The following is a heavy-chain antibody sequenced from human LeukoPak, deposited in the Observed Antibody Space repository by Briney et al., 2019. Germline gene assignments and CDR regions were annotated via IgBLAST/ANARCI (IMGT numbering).Heavy chain of an antibody. CDR2: INPSGGST. Sequence: ASVKVSCKASGYTFTSYYMHWVRQAPGQGLEWMGIINPSGGSTSYAQKFQGRVTITADESTSTAYMELSSLRSEDTAVYYCARDPVWFGEESNWFDPWGQGTLVTVSS. D-gene: IGHD3-10*01. CDR1: GYTFTSYY. J-gene: IGHJ5*02. CDR3: ARDPVWFGEESNWFDP. V-gene: IGHV1-46*01.